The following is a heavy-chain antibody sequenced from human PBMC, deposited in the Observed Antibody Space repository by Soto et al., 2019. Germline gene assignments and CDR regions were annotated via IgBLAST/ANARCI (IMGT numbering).Heavy chain of an antibody. J-gene: IGHJ4*02. D-gene: IGHD2-15*01. V-gene: IGHV3-11*01. CDR2: ISSSGSTI. CDR3: ARDYEYCSGGSCYKGDPGFDY. Sequence: GGSLRLSCAASGFTFSDYYMSWIRQAPGKGLEWVSYISSSGSTIYYADSVKGRFTISRDNAKNSLYLQMNSLRAEDTAVYYCARDYEYCSGGSCYKGDPGFDYWGQGTLVTVSS. CDR1: GFTFSDYY.